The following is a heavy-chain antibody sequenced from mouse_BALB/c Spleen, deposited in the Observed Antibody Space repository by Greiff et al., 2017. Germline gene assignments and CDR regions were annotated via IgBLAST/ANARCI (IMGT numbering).Heavy chain of an antibody. CDR2: ISYSGST. D-gene: IGHD2-1*01. V-gene: IGHV3-2*02. Sequence: VQLQQSGPGLVKPSQSLSLTCTVTGYSITSDYAWNWIRQFPGNKLEWMGYISYSGSTSYNPSLKSRISITRDTSKNQFFLQLNSVTTEDTATYYCVRMSYYGNSWYFDVWGAGRTGTVSS. CDR1: GYSITSDYA. J-gene: IGHJ1*01. CDR3: VRMSYYGNSWYFDV.